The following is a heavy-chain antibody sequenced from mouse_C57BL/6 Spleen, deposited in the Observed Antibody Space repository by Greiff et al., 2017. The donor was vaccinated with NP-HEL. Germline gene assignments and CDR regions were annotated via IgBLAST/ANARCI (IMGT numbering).Heavy chain of an antibody. D-gene: IGHD1-1*01. Sequence: EVKVVESGGGLVKPGGSLKLSCAASGFTFSSYAMSWVRQTPEKRLEWVATISDGGSYTYYPDNVKGRFTISRDNAKNNLYLQMSHLKSEDTAMYYCARDGVYGSPYYAMDYWGQGTSVTVSS. V-gene: IGHV5-4*01. CDR1: GFTFSSYA. CDR2: ISDGGSYT. CDR3: ARDGVYGSPYYAMDY. J-gene: IGHJ4*01.